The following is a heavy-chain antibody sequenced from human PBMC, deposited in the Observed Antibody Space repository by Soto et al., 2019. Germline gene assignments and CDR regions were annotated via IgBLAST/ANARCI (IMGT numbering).Heavy chain of an antibody. CDR2: IYYSGST. D-gene: IGHD3-10*01. V-gene: IGHV4-59*01. Sequence: SETLSLTCTVSGGSISSYYWSWIRQPPGKGLEWIGYIYYSGSTNYNPSLKSRVTISVDTSKNQFSLKLSSVTAADTAVYYCARGGGDYYGSGSYIDYWGQGTLVTVSS. CDR1: GGSISSYY. CDR3: ARGGGDYYGSGSYIDY. J-gene: IGHJ4*02.